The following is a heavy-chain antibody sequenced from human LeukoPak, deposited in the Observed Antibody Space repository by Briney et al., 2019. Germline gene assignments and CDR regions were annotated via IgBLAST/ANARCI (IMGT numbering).Heavy chain of an antibody. CDR2: IIPIFGTA. CDR1: GYTFTSYG. CDR3: ARAGTALRLNYYMDV. D-gene: IGHD2-8*02. J-gene: IGHJ6*03. Sequence: GASVKVSCKASGYTFTSYGISWVRQAPGQGLEWMGGIIPIFGTANYAQKFQGRVTITTDESTSTAYMELSSLRSEDTAVYYCARAGTALRLNYYMDVWGKGTTVTVSS. V-gene: IGHV1-69*05.